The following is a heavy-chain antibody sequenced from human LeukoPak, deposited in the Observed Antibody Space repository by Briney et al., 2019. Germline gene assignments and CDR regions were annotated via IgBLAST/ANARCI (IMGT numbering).Heavy chain of an antibody. CDR1: GFTFSSYA. CDR2: ISGGGGST. Sequence: GGALRLSRAASGFTFSSYAMSWVRQAPGKGLEWVSSISGGGGSTYHADSVKGRFTISRDNSKNMLYLQMNSLRAEDTAVYYCAKDSILGDGFWDFDHWGQGTLVTVSS. CDR3: AKDSILGDGFWDFDH. V-gene: IGHV3-23*01. J-gene: IGHJ4*02. D-gene: IGHD3/OR15-3a*01.